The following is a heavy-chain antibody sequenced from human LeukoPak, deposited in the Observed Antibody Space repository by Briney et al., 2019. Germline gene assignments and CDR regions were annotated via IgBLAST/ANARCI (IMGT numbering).Heavy chain of an antibody. CDR2: IINDGSST. V-gene: IGHV3-74*01. Sequence: GGSLRLSCAASGFKFKNYWMHWVRQAPGKGLEGVSRIINDGSSTTYAASVKGRFTVSRDNAKDTLYLQMNSLRVEDTAVYYCARVADGDKYGGRDYWGQGALVAVSS. J-gene: IGHJ4*02. CDR1: GFKFKNYW. CDR3: ARVADGDKYGGRDY. D-gene: IGHD5-24*01.